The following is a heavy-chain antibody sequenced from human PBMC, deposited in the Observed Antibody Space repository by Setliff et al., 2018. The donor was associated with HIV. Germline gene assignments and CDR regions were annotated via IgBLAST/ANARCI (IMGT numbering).Heavy chain of an antibody. CDR3: VRGAVGASAFDY. CDR1: GFTFGDYA. CDR2: IRSKAFGGTT. J-gene: IGHJ4*02. D-gene: IGHD1-26*01. V-gene: IGHV3-49*04. Sequence: GGSLRLSCTASGFTFGDYAISWVRQAPGKGLEWVGFIRSKAFGGTTDYAASVKGRFTISRDDSKSIAYLQMSSPKTGDTALYYCVRGAVGASAFDYWGQGALVTVSS.